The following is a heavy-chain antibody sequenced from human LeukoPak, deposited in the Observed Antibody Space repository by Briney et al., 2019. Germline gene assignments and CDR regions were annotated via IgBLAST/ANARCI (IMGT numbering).Heavy chain of an antibody. CDR3: AREVDDASGYVAY. CDR1: EFTSSGYA. D-gene: IGHD3-22*01. V-gene: IGHV3-73*01. CDR2: IRSKANSYAT. J-gene: IGHJ4*02. Sequence: GGSLRLSCAASEFTSSGYAMHWVRQASGKGLEWVGRIRSKANSYATAYAASVKGRFSISRDDIKDTAYLQLNNLKTEDTAVYYCAREVDDASGYVAYWGQGTLVTVSS.